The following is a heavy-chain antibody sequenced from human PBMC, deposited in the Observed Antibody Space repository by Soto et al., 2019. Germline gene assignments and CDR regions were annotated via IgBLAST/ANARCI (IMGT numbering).Heavy chain of an antibody. CDR3: ARDKITGLCDY. CDR1: GGSFSGYY. Sequence: QVQLQQWGAGLLKPSETLSLTCAVYGGSFSGYYWTWIRQPPGTGLEWIGEINHSGSTNYNPSLKSRVPISVDTSKHQFSPKLTSVTAADTAAYYCARDKITGLCDYWGQGTLVTVSS. V-gene: IGHV4-34*01. J-gene: IGHJ4*02. D-gene: IGHD2-8*02. CDR2: INHSGST.